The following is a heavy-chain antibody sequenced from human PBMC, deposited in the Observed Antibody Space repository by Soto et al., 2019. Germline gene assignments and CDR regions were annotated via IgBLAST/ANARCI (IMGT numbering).Heavy chain of an antibody. J-gene: IGHJ4*02. D-gene: IGHD6-13*01. Sequence: PSETLSLTCTVSGGSISSYYWSWIRQPPGKGLEWIGYIYYSGSTNYNPSLKSRVTISVDTSKNQFSLKLSSVTAADTAVYYCARQTWEAAGPWKFDYWGQGTLVTVSS. V-gene: IGHV4-59*01. CDR3: ARQTWEAAGPWKFDY. CDR1: GGSISSYY. CDR2: IYYSGST.